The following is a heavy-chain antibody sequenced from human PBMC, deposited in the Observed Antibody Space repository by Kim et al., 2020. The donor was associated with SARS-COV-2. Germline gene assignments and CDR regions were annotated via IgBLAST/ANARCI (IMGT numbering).Heavy chain of an antibody. CDR2: INHSGST. D-gene: IGHD6-6*01. CDR3: ARGRWQLGAYYYYGMDV. CDR1: GGSFSGYY. J-gene: IGHJ6*01. Sequence: SETLSLTCAVYGGSFSGYYWSWIRQPPGKGLEWIGEINHSGSTNYNPSLKSRVTISVDTSKNQFSLKLSSVTAADTAVYYCARGRWQLGAYYYYGMDVWG. V-gene: IGHV4-34*01.